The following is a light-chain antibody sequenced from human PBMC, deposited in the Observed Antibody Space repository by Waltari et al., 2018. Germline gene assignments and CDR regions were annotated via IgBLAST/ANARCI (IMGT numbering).Light chain of an antibody. Sequence: DIVLTHSPATLSLSPGERAPLSCRASQSVTNYLAWYQLKPGQAPRLLIYDASNRATGIPARFSGSGSGTDFTLTISSLEPEDSAVYYCQQRSKWPLTFGRGTKVEIK. CDR2: DAS. J-gene: IGKJ4*01. V-gene: IGKV3-11*01. CDR1: QSVTNY. CDR3: QQRSKWPLT.